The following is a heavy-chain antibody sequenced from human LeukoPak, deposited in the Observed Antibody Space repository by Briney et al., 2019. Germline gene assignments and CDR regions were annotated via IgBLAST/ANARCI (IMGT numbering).Heavy chain of an antibody. V-gene: IGHV3-11*03. CDR3: GTIAAAENY. J-gene: IGHJ4*02. CDR1: GFTFSDYY. CDR2: IDIISTYT. Sequence: GGSLRLSCAASGFTFSDYYMNWIRQAPGKGLEWVSYIDIISTYTNYADSVKGRFTISRDNAKNSLYLQMNSLRAEDTAVYYCGTIAAAENYWGQGTLVTVSS. D-gene: IGHD6-13*01.